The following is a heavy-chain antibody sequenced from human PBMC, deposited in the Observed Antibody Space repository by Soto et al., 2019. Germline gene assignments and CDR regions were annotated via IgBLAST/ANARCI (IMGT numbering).Heavy chain of an antibody. CDR3: VRGYSDYTDYFDY. D-gene: IGHD4-17*01. CDR1: GFSFSSFW. Sequence: EVQLVESGGGLVQPGGSLRLSCTTSGFSFSSFWMIWVRQAPGKGLEWVAIIKQDVSEKHYVDSVKGRFTVSRDNAEKSLYLQMDSLRPDDTAVYYCVRGYSDYTDYFDYWGQGALVTVSS. V-gene: IGHV3-7*03. J-gene: IGHJ4*02. CDR2: IKQDVSEK.